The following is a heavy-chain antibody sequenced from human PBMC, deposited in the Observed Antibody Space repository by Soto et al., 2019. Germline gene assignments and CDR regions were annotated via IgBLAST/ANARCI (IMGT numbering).Heavy chain of an antibody. CDR2: IYPGDSGT. Sequence: PGESLKISCKGSGYSFTSYWIGWVRQMPGKGLEWMGIIYPGDSGTRYSPSFQGQVTISADKSISTAYLQWSSLKASGTAMYYRARQAGSGWTRMDVWGQGTTVTVSS. CDR1: GYSFTSYW. J-gene: IGHJ6*02. D-gene: IGHD6-19*01. CDR3: ARQAGSGWTRMDV. V-gene: IGHV5-51*01.